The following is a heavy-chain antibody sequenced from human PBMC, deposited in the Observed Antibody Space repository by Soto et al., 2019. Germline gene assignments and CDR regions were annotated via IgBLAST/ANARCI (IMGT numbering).Heavy chain of an antibody. CDR2: IYYTGST. V-gene: IGHV4-30-4*01. CDR1: GSPLSIGNYY. J-gene: IGHJ4*02. Sequence: TLSLTCPLAGSPLSIGNYYWSWHRQPPGKGLERIGYIYYTGSTYYNPSLKSRVTMSVDTSKNQSSLKLSSVTAADTAVYYCARGCYCSGGSCYFDYWGQGTLVTVSS. D-gene: IGHD2-15*01. CDR3: ARGCYCSGGSCYFDY.